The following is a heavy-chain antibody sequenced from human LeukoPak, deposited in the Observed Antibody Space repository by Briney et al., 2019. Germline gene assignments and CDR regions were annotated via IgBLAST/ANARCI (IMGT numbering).Heavy chain of an antibody. CDR1: VGSFSGHY. Sequence: SETLSLTCAVYVGSFSGHYWTWIRQPPGKGLEWIGEINHSGSTNYNPSLKSRVTISVDKSKNQFSLKLSSVTAADTAVYYCAGEAPVAGSAYFDYWGQGTLVTVSS. J-gene: IGHJ4*02. V-gene: IGHV4-34*01. CDR3: AGEAPVAGSAYFDY. D-gene: IGHD6-19*01. CDR2: INHSGST.